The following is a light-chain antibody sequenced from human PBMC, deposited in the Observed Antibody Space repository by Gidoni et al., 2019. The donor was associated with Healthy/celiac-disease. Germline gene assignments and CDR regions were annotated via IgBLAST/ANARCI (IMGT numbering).Light chain of an antibody. J-gene: IGKJ4*01. CDR3: QQRSNWPGT. CDR2: DAS. Sequence: DIVLTQPPATLPLSPGARATLSCRASQRVSSYLAWYQQKPGQAPRLLIYDASNRATGIPARFSGSGSGTDFTLTISSLEPEDFAVYYCQQRSNWPGTFGGGTKVEIK. CDR1: QRVSSY. V-gene: IGKV3-11*01.